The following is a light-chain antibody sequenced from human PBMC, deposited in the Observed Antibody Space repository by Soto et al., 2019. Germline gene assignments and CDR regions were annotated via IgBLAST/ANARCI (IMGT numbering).Light chain of an antibody. V-gene: IGKV1-6*01. CDR2: AAS. J-gene: IGKJ4*01. Sequence: AIQMTQSPSSLSASVEDRVTITCRASQGIRNDLGWYQQKPGKAPKLLIYAASTLQSGVPSRFSGSGSGTDFTLTISSLQPEDFATYYCQQVNGYPRDITFGGGGKVDI. CDR1: QGIRND. CDR3: QQVNGYPRDIT.